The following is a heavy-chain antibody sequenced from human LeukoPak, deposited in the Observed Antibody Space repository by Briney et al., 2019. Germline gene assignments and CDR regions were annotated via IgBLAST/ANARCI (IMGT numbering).Heavy chain of an antibody. CDR2: IIPIFGTA. Sequence: SVTVSCKASGGTFSSYAISWVRQAPGQGLEWMGGIIPIFGTANYAQKFQGRVTLTRDMSTSTDYSELSSLRSEDTAVYYCARDNSVRDEAWWFNPWGQGTLVTVSS. D-gene: IGHD5-24*01. J-gene: IGHJ5*02. CDR1: GGTFSSYA. V-gene: IGHV1-69*05. CDR3: ARDNSVRDEAWWFNP.